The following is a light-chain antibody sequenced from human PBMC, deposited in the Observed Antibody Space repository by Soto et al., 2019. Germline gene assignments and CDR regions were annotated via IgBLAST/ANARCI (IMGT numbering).Light chain of an antibody. CDR2: WAS. Sequence: DIVMTQSTASLAVSLGERATINCKSSQSFLYSSNNKNYLAWYQQKPGQPPKLLIYWASTRESGVPDRFSGSGSGTDFTLTISSLQAEDVAVYYCQQYYSTPITFGQGTRLEIK. CDR1: QSFLYSSNNKNY. CDR3: QQYYSTPIT. V-gene: IGKV4-1*01. J-gene: IGKJ5*01.